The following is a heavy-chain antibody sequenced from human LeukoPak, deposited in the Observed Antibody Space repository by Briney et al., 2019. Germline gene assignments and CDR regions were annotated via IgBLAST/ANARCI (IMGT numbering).Heavy chain of an antibody. J-gene: IGHJ4*02. Sequence: GSLRLSCAASGFTVSSNYMSWVRQAPGKGLEWVSVIYSGGSTYYADSVKGRFTISRDNSKNTLYLQMNSLRAEDTAVYYCARGGTMVRGVIEYYFDYWGQGTLVTVSS. D-gene: IGHD3-10*01. CDR2: IYSGGST. CDR3: ARGGTMVRGVIEYYFDY. CDR1: GFTVSSNY. V-gene: IGHV3-53*01.